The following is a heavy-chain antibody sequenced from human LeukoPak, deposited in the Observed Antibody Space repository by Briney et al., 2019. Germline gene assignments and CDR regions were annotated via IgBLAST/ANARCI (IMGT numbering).Heavy chain of an antibody. D-gene: IGHD2-2*02. V-gene: IGHV1-69*05. Sequence: ASVKVSCKASGSTFSSYAISWVRQAPGQGLEWMGGIIPIFGTANYAQKFQGRVTITTDESTSTAYMELSSLRSEDTAVYYCAVVPAAIQRDYYYYMDVWGKGTTVTVSS. CDR3: AVVPAAIQRDYYYYMDV. CDR1: GSTFSSYA. CDR2: IIPIFGTA. J-gene: IGHJ6*03.